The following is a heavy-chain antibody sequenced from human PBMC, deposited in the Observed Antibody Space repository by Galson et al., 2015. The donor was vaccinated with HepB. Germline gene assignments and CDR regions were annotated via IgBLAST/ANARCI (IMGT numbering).Heavy chain of an antibody. V-gene: IGHV3-23*01. CDR2: ISSGSGST. D-gene: IGHD3-16*02. Sequence: SLRLSCAASGFFFYNYAMNWVRQAPGKGLEWVSAISSGSGSTYYADSVKGRFTISRDNSKNTLYLQMNSLRPEDTAVYYCVRDLDIWGSHRDYFDHWAREPWSPSPQ. CDR1: GFFFYNYA. J-gene: IGHJ4*02. CDR3: VRDLDIWGSHRDYFDH.